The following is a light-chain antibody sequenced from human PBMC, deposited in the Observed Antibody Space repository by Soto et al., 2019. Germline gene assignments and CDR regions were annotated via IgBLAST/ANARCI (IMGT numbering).Light chain of an antibody. Sequence: QSALTQPASVSGSPGQSITIYCTGTSSDVGGYHYVSWYQQHPGKAPKLMIYDVSNRPSGVSNRFSGSKSGNTASLTISGLQAEDEADYYCSSYTSSSTLVVFGGGTKLTVL. CDR3: SSYTSSSTLVV. CDR2: DVS. V-gene: IGLV2-14*01. CDR1: SSDVGGYHY. J-gene: IGLJ2*01.